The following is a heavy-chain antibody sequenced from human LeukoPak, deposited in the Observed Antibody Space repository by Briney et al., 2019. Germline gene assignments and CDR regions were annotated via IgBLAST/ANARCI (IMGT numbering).Heavy chain of an antibody. CDR1: GYTFTSYY. V-gene: IGHV1-46*01. CDR2: INPSGGST. CDR3: ARDRYWNYVWGAFDI. Sequence: GASVKVSCKASGYTFTSYYMHWVRQAPGQGLEWMGIINPSGGSTSYAQKFQGRVTMTRDTSTSTAYMELSSLRSEDTAVYYCARDRYWNYVWGAFDIWGQGTMVTVSS. D-gene: IGHD1-7*01. J-gene: IGHJ3*02.